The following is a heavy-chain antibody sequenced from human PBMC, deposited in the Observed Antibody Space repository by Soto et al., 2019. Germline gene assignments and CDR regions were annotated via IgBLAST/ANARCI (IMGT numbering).Heavy chain of an antibody. CDR3: ARVKGRLLDY. Sequence: QVQLQESGPGLVRPSQTLSLTCTVSGGSISSRDYYWSWIRQHPGRGLEWIGYIYYTESSNYNPSLKSRISMSVDTSKNQFSLKLNSVTAADTAVYYCARVKGRLLDYWGQGTLVTVSA. J-gene: IGHJ4*02. V-gene: IGHV4-31*03. CDR1: GGSISSRDYY. D-gene: IGHD2-15*01. CDR2: IYYTESS.